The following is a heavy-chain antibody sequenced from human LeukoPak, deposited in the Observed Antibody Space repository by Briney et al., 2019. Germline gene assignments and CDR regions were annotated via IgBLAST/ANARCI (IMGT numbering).Heavy chain of an antibody. V-gene: IGHV4-61*02. CDR1: GGSNSSGSYY. J-gene: IGHJ4*02. CDR2: IYTSGST. CDR3: ARNIGFLEWLFFDY. Sequence: PSETLSLTCTVSGGSNSSGSYYWSWIRQPAGKGLEWIGRIYTSGSTNYNPSLKSRVTISVDTSKNQFSLKLSSVTAADTAVYYCARNIGFLEWLFFDYWGQGTLVTVSS. D-gene: IGHD3-3*02.